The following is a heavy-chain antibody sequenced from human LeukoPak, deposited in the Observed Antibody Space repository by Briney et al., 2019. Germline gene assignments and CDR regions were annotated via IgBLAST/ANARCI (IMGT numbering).Heavy chain of an antibody. CDR3: ARVYYYDSSGHNWFDP. CDR2: ISAYNGNA. Sequence: ASVKVSCKASGYTFTSYGISWLRQAPGQGLEWMGWISAYNGNANYAQKLQGRVTMTTDTSTSTAYVELRSLRSDDTAVYYCARVYYYDSSGHNWFDPWGQGTLVTVSS. D-gene: IGHD3-22*01. J-gene: IGHJ5*02. CDR1: GYTFTSYG. V-gene: IGHV1-18*01.